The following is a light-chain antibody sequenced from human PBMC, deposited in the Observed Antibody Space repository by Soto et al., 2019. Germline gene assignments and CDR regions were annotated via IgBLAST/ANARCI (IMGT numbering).Light chain of an antibody. V-gene: IGKV3-15*01. CDR3: QQYNNWPPIT. J-gene: IGKJ5*01. CDR1: QSVSSN. CDR2: GAS. Sequence: EIVLTQSPGTLSLSPGERATLSCRASQSVSSNYLGWYQQKPGQAPRLLIYGASTRATGIPARFSGSGSGTEFTLTISSLQSEDFAVYYCQQYNNWPPITFGQGTRLEIK.